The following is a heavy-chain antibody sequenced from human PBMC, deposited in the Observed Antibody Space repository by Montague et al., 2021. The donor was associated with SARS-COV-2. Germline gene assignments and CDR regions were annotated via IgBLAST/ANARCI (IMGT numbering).Heavy chain of an antibody. D-gene: IGHD3-3*01. Sequence: SETLSLTCAVYSGSFGDYYWTWIRRSPGKGLEWIGEINHTGSATYNPSLKGRATLSRDTSKNQFSLKLQSVTPADTAVYYCARGQVTISGVLIFIPAAGHLDVWGQGTSVTVS. CDR1: SGSFGDYY. V-gene: IGHV4-34*01. CDR2: INHTGSA. J-gene: IGHJ6*02. CDR3: ARGQVTISGVLIFIPAAGHLDV.